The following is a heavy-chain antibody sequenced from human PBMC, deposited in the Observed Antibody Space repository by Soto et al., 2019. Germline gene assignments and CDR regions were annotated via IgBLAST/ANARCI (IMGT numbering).Heavy chain of an antibody. CDR1: DYTLTSYG. CDR3: ARRNIVVVPAAINSDWFDP. CDR2: INPSGGST. V-gene: IGHV1-46*01. D-gene: IGHD2-2*01. Sequence: SVKVSCTASDYTLTSYGIIWVRQAPGQGLEWMGIINPSGGSTSYAQKFQGRVTMTRDTSTSTVYMELSSLRSEDTAVYYCARRNIVVVPAAINSDWFDPWGQGTLVTVSS. J-gene: IGHJ5*02.